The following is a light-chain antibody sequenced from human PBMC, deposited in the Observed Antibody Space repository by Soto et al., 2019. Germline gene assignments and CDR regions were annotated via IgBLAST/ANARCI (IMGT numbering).Light chain of an antibody. V-gene: IGKV3-15*01. CDR1: QSLSSN. Sequence: EIVMTQSPATLSVSPGERATLSCRASQSLSSNLAWYQQRPGQAPRLLIFGASTRATGIPARFSGSGSGTECTLTISSLQSEDFAVYYCQQYNNWPITFGQGTKLEIK. J-gene: IGKJ2*01. CDR3: QQYNNWPIT. CDR2: GAS.